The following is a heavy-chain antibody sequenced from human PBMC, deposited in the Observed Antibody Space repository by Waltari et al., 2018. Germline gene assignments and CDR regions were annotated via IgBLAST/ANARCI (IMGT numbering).Heavy chain of an antibody. CDR2: INHSGST. Sequence: QVQLQQWGAGLLKPSETLSLTCAVYGGSFSGYYWSWIRQPPGKGLEWIGEINHSGSTNYNPALKSRVTISVDTSKNQFSLKLGSVTAADTAVYYCARGRGGGSYSYFDYWGQGTLVTVSS. CDR3: ARGRGGGSYSYFDY. J-gene: IGHJ4*02. D-gene: IGHD1-26*01. CDR1: GGSFSGYY. V-gene: IGHV4-34*01.